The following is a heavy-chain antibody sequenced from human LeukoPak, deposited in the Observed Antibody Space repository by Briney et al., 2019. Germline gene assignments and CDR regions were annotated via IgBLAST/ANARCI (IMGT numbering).Heavy chain of an antibody. CDR1: GGSISSCGYS. D-gene: IGHD3-22*01. J-gene: IGHJ4*02. Sequence: PSETLSLTCAVSGGSISSCGYSWSWIRQPPGKGLEWIGYIYHSGSTYYNPSLKSRVTISVDRSKNQFSLKLSSVTAADTAVYYCARVQGDYDSSGYYFDYWGQGTLVTVSS. V-gene: IGHV4-30-2*01. CDR2: IYHSGST. CDR3: ARVQGDYDSSGYYFDY.